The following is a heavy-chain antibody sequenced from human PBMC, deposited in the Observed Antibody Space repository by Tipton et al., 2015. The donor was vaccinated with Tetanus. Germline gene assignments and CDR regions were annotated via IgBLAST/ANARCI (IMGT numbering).Heavy chain of an antibody. CDR2: IFHDGST. CDR1: GGSISSSRW. D-gene: IGHD6-13*01. Sequence: TLSLTCAVSGGSISSSRWWSWVRQPPGKGLEWIGEIFHDGSTNYNPSLESRVAISVDKSNNQFSLNLNSVTAADTAVYYCARGGITAAGILDYWGQGTLVTVSS. CDR3: ARGGITAAGILDY. J-gene: IGHJ4*02. V-gene: IGHV4-4*02.